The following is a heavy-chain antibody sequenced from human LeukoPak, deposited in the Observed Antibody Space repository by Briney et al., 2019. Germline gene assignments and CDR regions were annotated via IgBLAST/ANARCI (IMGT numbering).Heavy chain of an antibody. Sequence: ASVKVSCKASGYTFTSYYMHWVRQAPGQGLEWMGIINPSGGSTSYAQKFQGRVTMTRDTSTSTVYMELSSLRSEDTAVYYCARGGMGVRGAEDDAFDIWGQGAMVTVPS. CDR3: ARGGMGVRGAEDDAFDI. V-gene: IGHV1-46*01. D-gene: IGHD3-10*01. J-gene: IGHJ3*02. CDR1: GYTFTSYY. CDR2: INPSGGST.